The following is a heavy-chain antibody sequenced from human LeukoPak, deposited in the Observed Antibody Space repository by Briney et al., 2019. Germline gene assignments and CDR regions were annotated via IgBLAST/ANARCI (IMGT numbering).Heavy chain of an antibody. CDR3: ARGTLPMVRGVIGNWFDP. Sequence: PSETLSLTCTVSGGSISSYYWNWIRQPAGKGLEWIGRIYSSGSTNYNPSLKSRVTMSVDTSKNQFSLKLSSVTAADTAVYYCARGTLPMVRGVIGNWFDPWGQGTLVTVSS. J-gene: IGHJ5*02. CDR1: GGSISSYY. D-gene: IGHD3-10*01. V-gene: IGHV4-4*07. CDR2: IYSSGST.